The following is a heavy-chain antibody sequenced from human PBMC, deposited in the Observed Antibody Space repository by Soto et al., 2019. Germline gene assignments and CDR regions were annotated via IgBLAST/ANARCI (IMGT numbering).Heavy chain of an antibody. D-gene: IGHD1-26*01. CDR2: ISWDGGST. Sequence: EVQLVESGGVVVQPGGSLRLSCAASGFTFDDYAMHWVRQAPGKGLEWVSLISWDGGSTYYADSVKGRFTISRDNSKNTLYLQMNSLRAEDTAVYYCAKNEWELNFDYWGQGTLVTVSS. V-gene: IGHV3-43D*04. CDR1: GFTFDDYA. J-gene: IGHJ4*02. CDR3: AKNEWELNFDY.